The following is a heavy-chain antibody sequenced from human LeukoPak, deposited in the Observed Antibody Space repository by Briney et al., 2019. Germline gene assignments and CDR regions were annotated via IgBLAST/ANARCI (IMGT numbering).Heavy chain of an antibody. V-gene: IGHV3-30*03. J-gene: IGHJ4*02. D-gene: IGHD5-12*01. CDR3: ARDSSSWIYSGYEGGPDY. Sequence: PGGSLRLSCAASGFTFSNAWMSWVRQAPGKGLEWVAVISYDGSNKYYADSVKGRFTISRDNSKNTLYLQMNSLRAEDTAVYYCARDSSSWIYSGYEGGPDYWGQGTLVTVSS. CDR2: ISYDGSNK. CDR1: GFTFSNAW.